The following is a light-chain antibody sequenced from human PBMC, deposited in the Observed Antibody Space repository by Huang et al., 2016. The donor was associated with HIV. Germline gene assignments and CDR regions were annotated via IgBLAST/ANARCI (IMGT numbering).Light chain of an antibody. CDR3: QQHYSSPPT. Sequence: DIVMTQSPDSLAVSLGERATINCKSSQSLLYNSNNKHYLAWYQQKPGQPPNLLMYWASSRKSGVPDRFSGSGSETDFTLTISSLQAEDVAVYYCQQHYSSPPTFGQGTKLEIK. CDR1: QSLLYNSNNKHY. CDR2: WAS. J-gene: IGKJ2*01. V-gene: IGKV4-1*01.